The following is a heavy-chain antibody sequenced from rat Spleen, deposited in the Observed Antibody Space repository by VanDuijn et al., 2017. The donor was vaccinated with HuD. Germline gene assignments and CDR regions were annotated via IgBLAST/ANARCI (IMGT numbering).Heavy chain of an antibody. J-gene: IGHJ3*01. CDR2: IDTGGGNT. CDR1: GFTFNRYW. Sequence: EVQLVETGGGLVQPGRSLKLSCVASGFTFNRYWMYWVRQAPGKGLEWVSSIDTGGGNTYYRDSVKGRFTISRDNAKSTLYLQMDSLRSEDTATYYCARLEYYGLPSVMDAWGQGTLVTVSS. D-gene: IGHD1-6*01. CDR3: ARLEYYGLPSVMDA. V-gene: IGHV5-58*01.